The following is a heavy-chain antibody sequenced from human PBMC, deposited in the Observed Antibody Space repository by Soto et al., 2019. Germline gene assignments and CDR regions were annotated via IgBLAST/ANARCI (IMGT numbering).Heavy chain of an antibody. D-gene: IGHD6-13*01. V-gene: IGHV3-21*01. CDR3: ARHVDGIAAHITPNLYYFDY. CDR1: GFTFSSYS. CDR2: ISSSSSYI. Sequence: PVGSLRLSCAASGFTFSSYSMNWVRQAPGKGREWVSSISSSSSYIYYADSVKGRFTISRDNAKNSLYLQMNSLRAEDTAVYYCARHVDGIAAHITPNLYYFDYWGQGTLVTVSS. J-gene: IGHJ4*02.